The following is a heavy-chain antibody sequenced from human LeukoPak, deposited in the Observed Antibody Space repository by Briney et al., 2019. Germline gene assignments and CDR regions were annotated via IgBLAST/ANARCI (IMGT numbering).Heavy chain of an antibody. Sequence: ASVKVSCKASAGTFSSYAISWVRQAPGQGLEWMGGIIPIFGTANYAQKFQGRVTITADESTSTAYMELSSLRSEDTAVYYCARSGVQLWLLCYWGQGTLVTVSS. D-gene: IGHD5-18*01. CDR3: ARSGVQLWLLCY. CDR1: AGTFSSYA. V-gene: IGHV1-69*13. CDR2: IIPIFGTA. J-gene: IGHJ4*02.